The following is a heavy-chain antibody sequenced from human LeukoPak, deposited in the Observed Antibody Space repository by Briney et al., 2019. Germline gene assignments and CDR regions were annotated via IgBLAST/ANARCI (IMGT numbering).Heavy chain of an antibody. CDR3: ARYMITFGGVGDAFDI. J-gene: IGHJ3*02. CDR1: GYTFTSYG. V-gene: IGHV1-18*01. D-gene: IGHD3-16*01. CDR2: ISAYNGNT. Sequence: ASVKVSCKASGYTFTSYGISWVRQAPGQGLEWMGWISAYNGNTNYAQKLQGRVTMTTDTSTSTAYMELRSLRSDDTAVYYCARYMITFGGVGDAFDIWGQGTMVTVSS.